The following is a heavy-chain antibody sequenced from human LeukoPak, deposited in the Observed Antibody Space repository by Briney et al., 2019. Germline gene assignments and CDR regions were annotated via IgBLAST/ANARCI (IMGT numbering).Heavy chain of an antibody. CDR1: GGSFSGYY. CDR2: INHSGYT. Sequence: SETLSLTCAVSGGSFSGYYWSWIRQPPGKGLEWIGEINHSGYTNYNPSLKSRVTMSIETSKNQFSLMLTSVTAADTAVYYCTRAVAGHPDWGQGTLVTVSS. V-gene: IGHV4-34*01. J-gene: IGHJ4*02. D-gene: IGHD6-19*01. CDR3: TRAVAGHPD.